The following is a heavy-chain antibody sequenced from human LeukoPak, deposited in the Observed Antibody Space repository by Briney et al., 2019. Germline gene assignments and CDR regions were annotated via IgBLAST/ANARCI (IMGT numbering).Heavy chain of an antibody. V-gene: IGHV1-8*01. CDR2: MNPNSGNT. CDR3: ARSNCGGKRWFDP. J-gene: IGHJ5*02. CDR1: GYTFTSYA. D-gene: IGHD4-23*01. Sequence: ASVQVSCKASGYTFTSYAINWVRQATGQGLEWMGWMNPNSGNTGYAQKFQGRVTMTRDTSITTAYMELSSLRSEDTAVYYCARSNCGGKRWFDPWGQGTLVTVSS.